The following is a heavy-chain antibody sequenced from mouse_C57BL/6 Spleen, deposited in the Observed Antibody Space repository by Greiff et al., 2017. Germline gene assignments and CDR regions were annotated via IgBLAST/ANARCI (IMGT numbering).Heavy chain of an antibody. V-gene: IGHV1-82*01. Sequence: QVQLKQSGPELVKPGASVTISCKASGYAFSSSWMNWVKQRPGKGLEWIGRIYPGDGDTNYNGKFKGKATLTADKSSSTAYMQLSSLTSEDSAVYFCARYSNYAMDYWGQGTSVTVSS. CDR2: IYPGDGDT. CDR3: ARYSNYAMDY. J-gene: IGHJ4*01. CDR1: GYAFSSSW. D-gene: IGHD2-5*01.